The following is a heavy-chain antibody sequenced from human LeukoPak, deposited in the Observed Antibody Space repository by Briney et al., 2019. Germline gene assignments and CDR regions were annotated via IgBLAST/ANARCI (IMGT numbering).Heavy chain of an antibody. D-gene: IGHD3-22*01. V-gene: IGHV4-30-2*01. CDR1: GGSISSGGYY. J-gene: IGHJ3*02. CDR3: ARGEALYYYDTPAAFDI. CDR2: IYHSGST. Sequence: SETLSLTCTVSGGSISSGGYYWSWIRQPPGKGLEWIGYIYHSGSTYYNPSLKSRVTISVDRSKNQFSLKLSSVTAADTAVYYCARGEALYYYDTPAAFDIWGQGTMVTVSS.